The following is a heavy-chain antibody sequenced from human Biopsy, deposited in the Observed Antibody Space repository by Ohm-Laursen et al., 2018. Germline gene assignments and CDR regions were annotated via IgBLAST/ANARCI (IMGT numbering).Heavy chain of an antibody. J-gene: IGHJ4*02. Sequence: SLRLSCAASGFTFSNYYMHWVRQAPGKGLVWVSRIKRDGTTTDYADSVKGRFTISRDNAKNTMYLQMNSLRAEDTAVYYCARGSVFAYSTFDYWGQGALVTVSS. D-gene: IGHD4-11*01. CDR2: IKRDGTTT. CDR3: ARGSVFAYSTFDY. CDR1: GFTFSNYY. V-gene: IGHV3-74*01.